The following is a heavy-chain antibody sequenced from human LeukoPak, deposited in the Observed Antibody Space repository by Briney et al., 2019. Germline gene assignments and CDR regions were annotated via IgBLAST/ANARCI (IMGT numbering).Heavy chain of an antibody. CDR1: GFTFSSYA. CDR3: ARDRNTAAVDY. CDR2: ISYDGSNK. J-gene: IGHJ4*02. Sequence: WGSLRLSCAASGFTFSSYAMHWVRQAPGKGLEWVEVISYDGSNKYYADSVKGRFTISRDNSKNTLYLQMNSLRAEDTAVYYCARDRNTAAVDYWGQGTLVTVSS. D-gene: IGHD6-13*01. V-gene: IGHV3-30-3*01.